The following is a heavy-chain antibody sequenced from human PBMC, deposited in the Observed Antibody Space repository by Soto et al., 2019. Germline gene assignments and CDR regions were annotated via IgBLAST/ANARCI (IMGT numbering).Heavy chain of an antibody. CDR3: ARGKYYDFWSGRDYYYYYYMDV. CDR2: IYYSGST. V-gene: IGHV4-59*01. CDR1: GGSISSYY. D-gene: IGHD3-3*01. Sequence: SETLSLTCTVSGGSISSYYWSWIRQPPGKGLEWIGYIYYSGSTNYNPSLKSRVTISVDTSKNQFSLKLSSVTAADTAVYYCARGKYYDFWSGRDYYYYYYMDVWGKGTTVTVS. J-gene: IGHJ6*03.